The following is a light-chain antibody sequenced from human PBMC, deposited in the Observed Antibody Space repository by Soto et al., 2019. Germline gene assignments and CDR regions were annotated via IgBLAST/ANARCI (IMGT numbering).Light chain of an antibody. CDR2: DAS. J-gene: IGKJ1*01. CDR3: QHYNSYSEA. Sequence: IQMTQTPSTLSASVGDRVTITCRASRGISSWLAWFQQKPGKAPKLLIYDASTLESGVPSRFSGSGSGTEFTLTITSLQPDDFATYYCQHYNSYSEAFGQGTKVDI. V-gene: IGKV1-5*01. CDR1: RGISSW.